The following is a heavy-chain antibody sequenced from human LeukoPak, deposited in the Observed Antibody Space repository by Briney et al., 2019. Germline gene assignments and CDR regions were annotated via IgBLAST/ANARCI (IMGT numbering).Heavy chain of an antibody. J-gene: IGHJ4*02. D-gene: IGHD3-9*01. CDR1: GFTFSSYG. V-gene: IGHV3-30*02. CDR2: IRYDGSNK. Sequence: GGSLRLSCAASGFTFSSYGMHWVRQAPGKGLEWVAFIRYDGSNKYYADSVKGRFTISRDNSKNTLYLQMNSLRAEDTAVYYCARDPDDILTGIPGLDYWGQGTLVTVPS. CDR3: ARDPDDILTGIPGLDY.